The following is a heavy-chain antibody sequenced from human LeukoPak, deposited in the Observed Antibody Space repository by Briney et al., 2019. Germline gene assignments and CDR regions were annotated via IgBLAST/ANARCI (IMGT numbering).Heavy chain of an antibody. CDR1: GFTFSSYS. Sequence: GGSLRLSCAASGFTFSSYSMNWVRQAPGKGLEWVSSISSSSSYIYYADSVKGRFAISRDNAKNSLYLQMNSLRAEDTAVYYCARDQVVGSGRNYGMDVWGQGTTVTVSS. CDR3: ARDQVVGSGRNYGMDV. J-gene: IGHJ6*02. D-gene: IGHD3-10*01. V-gene: IGHV3-21*01. CDR2: ISSSSSYI.